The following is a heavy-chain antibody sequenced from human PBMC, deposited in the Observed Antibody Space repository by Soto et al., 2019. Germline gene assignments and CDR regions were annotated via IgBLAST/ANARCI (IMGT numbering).Heavy chain of an antibody. CDR3: ARPLYGDNVDY. CDR2: MNPNSGNT. D-gene: IGHD4-17*01. J-gene: IGHJ4*02. V-gene: IGHV1-8*01. CDR1: GYTFTSYD. Sequence: QVQLVQSGAEVEKPGASVKVSCKASGYTFTSYDINWVRQATGQGREWMGWMNPNSGNTGYAQKFQGRVTMTSNTSISTAYMEMSSMSSEDTAVYYCARPLYGDNVDYWGQGTLVTVSS.